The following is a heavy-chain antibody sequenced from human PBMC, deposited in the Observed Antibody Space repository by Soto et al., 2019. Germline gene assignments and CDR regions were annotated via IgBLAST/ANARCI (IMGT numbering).Heavy chain of an antibody. D-gene: IGHD6-6*01. CDR3: AKVPSSSRLYNWFDP. V-gene: IGHV3-23*01. Sequence: GGSLRLSCAASGFTFSSYAMSGVRQSPGKGLEWVSAISGSGISTYSADSVKGRFTISRDNSKNTLYLQMNSLRGEDTAVYYCAKVPSSSRLYNWFDPWGQGTLVTVSS. CDR1: GFTFSSYA. J-gene: IGHJ5*02. CDR2: ISGSGIST.